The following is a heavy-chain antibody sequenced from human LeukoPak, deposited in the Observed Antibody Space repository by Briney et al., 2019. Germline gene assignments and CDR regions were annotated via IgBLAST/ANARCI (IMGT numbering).Heavy chain of an antibody. D-gene: IGHD6-19*01. CDR2: IWYDGSNK. V-gene: IGHV3-33*06. CDR3: AKTGGWYSYYYYMDV. Sequence: GGSLRLSCAASGFTFSSYGMHWVRQAPGKGLEWVAVIWYDGSNKYYADSVKGRFTISGDNSKNTLYLQMNSLRAEDTAVYYCAKTGGWYSYYYYMDVWGKGTTVTVSS. J-gene: IGHJ6*03. CDR1: GFTFSSYG.